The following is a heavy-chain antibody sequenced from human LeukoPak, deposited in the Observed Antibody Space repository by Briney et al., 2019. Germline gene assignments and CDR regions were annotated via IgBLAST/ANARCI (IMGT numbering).Heavy chain of an antibody. Sequence: PSETLPLTCAVYGGSFSGYYWSWIRQPPGKGLEWIGEINHSGSTNYNPSLKSRVTISVDTSKNQFSLKLSSVTAADTAVYYCAGLDYGDYGFAYYFDYWGQGTLVTVSS. V-gene: IGHV4-34*01. J-gene: IGHJ4*02. D-gene: IGHD4-17*01. CDR3: AGLDYGDYGFAYYFDY. CDR2: INHSGST. CDR1: GGSFSGYY.